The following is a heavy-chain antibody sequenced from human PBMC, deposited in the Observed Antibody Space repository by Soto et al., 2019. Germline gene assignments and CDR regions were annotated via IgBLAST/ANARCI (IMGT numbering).Heavy chain of an antibody. CDR1: GFTFSSYG. V-gene: IGHV3-30*18. D-gene: IGHD3-10*01. CDR2: ISYDGSNK. Sequence: GGSLRLSCAASGFTFSSYGMHWVRQAPGKGLEWVAVISYDGSNKYYADSVKGRFTISRDNSKNTLYLQMNSLRAEDTAVYYGAKDVLWFGELSNWFDPWGQGTLVTVSS. J-gene: IGHJ5*02. CDR3: AKDVLWFGELSNWFDP.